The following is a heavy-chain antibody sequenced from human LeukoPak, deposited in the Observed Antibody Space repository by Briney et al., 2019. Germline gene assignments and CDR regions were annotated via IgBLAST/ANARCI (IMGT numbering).Heavy chain of an antibody. D-gene: IGHD3/OR15-3a*01. CDR1: GGSFSGYY. Sequence: SETLSLTCAVYGGSFSGYYWSWIRQPPGKGLEWIGEINHSRSTNYNPSLKSRVTISVDTSKNQFSLKLSSVTAADTAVYYCARVLGPFDYWGQGTLVTVSS. V-gene: IGHV4-34*01. J-gene: IGHJ4*02. CDR3: ARVLGPFDY. CDR2: INHSRST.